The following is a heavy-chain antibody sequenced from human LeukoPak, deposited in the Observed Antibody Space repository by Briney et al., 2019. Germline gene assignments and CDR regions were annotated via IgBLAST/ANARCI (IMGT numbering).Heavy chain of an antibody. CDR2: ISSSSSYI. J-gene: IGHJ5*02. D-gene: IGHD2-15*01. CDR3: ARDPIVVVVAAPEGAFDP. V-gene: IGHV3-21*01. Sequence: GGSLRLSCAASGFTFSSYSMNWVRQAPGKGLDWVSSISSSSSYIYYADSVKGRFTISRDNAKNSLYLQMNSLRAEDTAVYYCARDPIVVVVAAPEGAFDPWGQGTLVTVSS. CDR1: GFTFSSYS.